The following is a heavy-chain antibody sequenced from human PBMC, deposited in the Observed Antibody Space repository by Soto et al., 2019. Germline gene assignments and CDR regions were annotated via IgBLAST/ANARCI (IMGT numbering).Heavy chain of an antibody. CDR3: ARDSGPRGYDAFDI. V-gene: IGHV3-7*04. D-gene: IGHD2-8*02. J-gene: IGHJ3*02. CDR1: GFTFSNYW. CDR2: IKQDASEN. Sequence: EVQVVESGGGLVQPGGSLRLSCAASGFTFSNYWMTWVRQAPGKGLEWVANIKQDASENFYVDSVKGRFTISRDNAKNSLYQQMNSLRVEDTAVYYCARDSGPRGYDAFDIWGQGTMVTVSS.